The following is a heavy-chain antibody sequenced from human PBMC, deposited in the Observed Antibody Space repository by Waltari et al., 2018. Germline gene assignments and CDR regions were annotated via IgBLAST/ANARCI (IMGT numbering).Heavy chain of an antibody. D-gene: IGHD5-12*01. CDR2: VDPEDGET. V-gene: IGHV1-69-2*01. Sequence: EVHLVQSGAELKKPGATVQISCKVSGYTFIDYYMHWSHQAPGKGLEWMGLVDPEDGETIYTEKFQGRVTITADTSTDTAYMELSSLRSEDTAVYYCATVSVDIVATADYWGQGTLVTVSS. CDR1: GYTFIDYY. CDR3: ATVSVDIVATADY. J-gene: IGHJ4*02.